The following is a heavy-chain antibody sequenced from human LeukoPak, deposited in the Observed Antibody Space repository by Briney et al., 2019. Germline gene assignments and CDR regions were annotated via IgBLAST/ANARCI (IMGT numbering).Heavy chain of an antibody. CDR1: GYTFIDYY. CDR3: TAFEVGSPYYYGMDV. Sequence: ASVKVSCKASGYTFIDYYMHWVRQAPGHGLECMGWINPKTGDTNYAQKFQDRVTMTRDTSINTAYMEVSRLRGDDTAVYYCTAFEVGSPYYYGMDVWGQGTTVTVSS. J-gene: IGHJ6*02. CDR2: INPKTGDT. D-gene: IGHD1-26*01. V-gene: IGHV1-2*02.